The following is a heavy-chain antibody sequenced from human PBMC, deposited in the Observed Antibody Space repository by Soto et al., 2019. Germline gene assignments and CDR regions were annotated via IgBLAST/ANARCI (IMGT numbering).Heavy chain of an antibody. J-gene: IGHJ4*02. CDR2: ISAYNGNT. CDR1: GYTFASYA. V-gene: IGHV1-18*01. CDR3: SRDPPPPDY. Sequence: QVQLVQSGAEVKKPGASVKVSCKASGYTFASYAISWMRQAPGQGLEWMGWISAYNGNTNYAQKLQGRVTMTTYTSMSTSYLVLRRLRSVDTSVYYFSRDPPPPDYWGQGTLVTVSS.